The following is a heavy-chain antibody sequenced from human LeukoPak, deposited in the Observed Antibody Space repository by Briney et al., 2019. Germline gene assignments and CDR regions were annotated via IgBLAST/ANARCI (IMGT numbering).Heavy chain of an antibody. CDR1: GFTFSSYE. J-gene: IGHJ4*02. V-gene: IGHV3-48*03. Sequence: GGSLRLSCAASGFTFSSYEMNWVRQAPGKGLEWVSYISSSGSTIYYADSVKGRFTISRDNSKNTLYLQMNSLGAEDTAVYYCAKDNRITMVRGVTLSFDYWGQGTLVTVSS. D-gene: IGHD3-10*01. CDR2: ISSSGSTI. CDR3: AKDNRITMVRGVTLSFDY.